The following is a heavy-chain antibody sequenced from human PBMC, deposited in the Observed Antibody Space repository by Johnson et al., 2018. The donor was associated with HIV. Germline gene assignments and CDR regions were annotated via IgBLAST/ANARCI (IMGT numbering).Heavy chain of an antibody. CDR1: GFTFSSYW. CDR3: ARVYSSSSAHAFDI. V-gene: IGHV3-74*02. Sequence: EMQLVESGGGLVQPGGSLRLSCAASGFTFSSYWMHWVHQAPGKGLVWVSRINSDGSSTSYADSVKGRFTISRDNAKNTLYLQMNSLRAEDTAVYYCARVYSSSSAHAFDIWGQGTMVTVSS. D-gene: IGHD6-6*01. CDR2: INSDGSST. J-gene: IGHJ3*02.